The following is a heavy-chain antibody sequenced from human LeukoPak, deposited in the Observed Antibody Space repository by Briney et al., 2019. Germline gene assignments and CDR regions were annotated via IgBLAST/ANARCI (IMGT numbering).Heavy chain of an antibody. J-gene: IGHJ4*02. CDR3: ARVLNYYDSSGYYDDY. CDR2: INPTSGGT. D-gene: IGHD3-22*01. V-gene: IGHV1-2*02. CDR1: GYTFTGYY. Sequence: ASVRVSCKASGYTFTGYYIYWVRQAPGQGLEWMGWINPTSGGTKYAQKLQGRVTMTTDTSTSTAYMELRSLRSDDTAVYYCARVLNYYDSSGYYDDYWGQGTLVTVSS.